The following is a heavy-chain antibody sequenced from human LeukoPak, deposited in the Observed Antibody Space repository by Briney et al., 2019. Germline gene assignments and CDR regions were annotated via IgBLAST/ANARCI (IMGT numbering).Heavy chain of an antibody. CDR3: AGRSARYFDH. Sequence: PSETLSLTCTVSGGSISSGSYYWSWIRQPAGKGLEWIGRIYTSGSTNYNPSLKSRVAISVDTSKNQFSLRLTSVTAADTAVYYCAGRSARYFDHWGQGALVTVSS. CDR2: IYTSGST. CDR1: GGSISSGSYY. V-gene: IGHV4-61*02. D-gene: IGHD1-26*01. J-gene: IGHJ4*02.